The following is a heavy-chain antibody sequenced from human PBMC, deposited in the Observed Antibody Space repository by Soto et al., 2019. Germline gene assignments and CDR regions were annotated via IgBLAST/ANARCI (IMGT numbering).Heavy chain of an antibody. Sequence: GSMRLSCAASGFTFSSYAMSWVRQAPGKGLERVSAISGSGGSTYYADSVQGRFTISRDNSKNTLYLQMNSLRAEYTAVYYCAKTGGCSGGSCSRGYCGLDVWGQGTTVNVSS. CDR3: AKTGGCSGGSCSRGYCGLDV. J-gene: IGHJ6*02. D-gene: IGHD2-15*01. CDR2: ISGSGGST. V-gene: IGHV3-23*01. CDR1: GFTFSSYA.